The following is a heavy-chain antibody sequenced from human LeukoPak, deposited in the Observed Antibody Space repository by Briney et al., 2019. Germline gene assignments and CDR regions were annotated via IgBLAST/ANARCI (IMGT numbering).Heavy chain of an antibody. CDR1: GFTFSSYW. V-gene: IGHV3-74*01. D-gene: IGHD1-1*01. CDR3: ATIRGNAQLWPN. CDR2: INSDGSST. Sequence: GGSLRLSCAASGFTFSSYWMHWVRQAPGKGLVWVSRINSDGSSTSYADSVRGRFTISRDNAKNSVFLQMTSLRVEGTALFYCATIRGNAQLWPNWGQGTLVIVSS. J-gene: IGHJ4*02.